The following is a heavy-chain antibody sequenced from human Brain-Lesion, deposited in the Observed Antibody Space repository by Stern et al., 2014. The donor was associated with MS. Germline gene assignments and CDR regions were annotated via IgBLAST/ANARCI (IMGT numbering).Heavy chain of an antibody. V-gene: IGHV4-61*02. CDR3: ARTPPYSSSAWFDP. CDR1: GGSISSGSYY. D-gene: IGHD6-6*01. CDR2: IYTSGST. J-gene: IGHJ5*02. Sequence: QVQLQQSGPGLVKPSQTLSLTCTVSGGSISSGSYYWSWIRQRAGKGLEWIGRIYTSGSTHYNPSLTSRVTISVDTSKNQLSLKLSSVTAADTAVYYCARTPPYSSSAWFDPWGQGTLVTVSS.